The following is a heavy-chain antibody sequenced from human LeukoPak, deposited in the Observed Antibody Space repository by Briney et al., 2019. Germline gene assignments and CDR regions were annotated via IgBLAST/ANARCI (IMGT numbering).Heavy chain of an antibody. V-gene: IGHV4-59*01. CDR3: ARIRVNAFDI. Sequence: PSETLSLTCTVSNSSIISYYWSWIRQPPRKGLEWIGYIYYSGTTNYNPSLKSRVTMSVDTSKNQFSLKLSSVTAADTAVYYCARIRVNAFDIWGQGTMVTVSS. J-gene: IGHJ3*02. CDR1: NSSIISYY. CDR2: IYYSGTT. D-gene: IGHD3-10*01.